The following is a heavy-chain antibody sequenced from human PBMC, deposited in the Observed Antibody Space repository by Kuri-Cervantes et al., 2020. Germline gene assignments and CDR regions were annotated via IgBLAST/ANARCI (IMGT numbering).Heavy chain of an antibody. CDR3: ARSGHDYGDFLDAFDI. Sequence: GSLRLSCAVSGYSISSGYYWGWIRQPPGKGLEWIGSIYHSGSTNYNPSLKSRVTISVDTSKNQFSLKLSSVTAADTAVYYCARSGHDYGDFLDAFDIWGQGTMVTVSS. J-gene: IGHJ3*02. CDR2: IYHSGST. D-gene: IGHD4-17*01. CDR1: GYSISSGYY. V-gene: IGHV4-38-2*01.